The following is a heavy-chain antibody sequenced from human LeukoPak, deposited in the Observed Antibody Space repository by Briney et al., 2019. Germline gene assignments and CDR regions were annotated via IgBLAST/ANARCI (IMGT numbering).Heavy chain of an antibody. Sequence: SVKVSCKASGGTFSSYAISWVRQAPGQGLEWVGGIIPIFGTANYAQKFQGRVTITTDESTSTAYMELSSLRSEDTAVYYCARGMIVVSNEAFDIWGQGTMVTVSS. J-gene: IGHJ3*02. D-gene: IGHD3-22*01. CDR2: IIPIFGTA. CDR3: ARGMIVVSNEAFDI. V-gene: IGHV1-69*05. CDR1: GGTFSSYA.